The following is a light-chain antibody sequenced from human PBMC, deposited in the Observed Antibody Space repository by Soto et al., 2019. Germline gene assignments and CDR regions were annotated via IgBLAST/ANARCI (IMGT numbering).Light chain of an antibody. CDR1: QSVSSY. J-gene: IGKJ1*01. CDR2: GAS. CDR3: QQYGSSGT. V-gene: IGKV3-20*01. Sequence: EIVLTQSPGTLSLSPGERATLSCRASQSVSSYLAWYQQKPGQAPRLLIYGASNRATGIPDRFSGSGSGTDFTLTISSLDPGDFAVYYCQQYGSSGTFGHGTKVDNK.